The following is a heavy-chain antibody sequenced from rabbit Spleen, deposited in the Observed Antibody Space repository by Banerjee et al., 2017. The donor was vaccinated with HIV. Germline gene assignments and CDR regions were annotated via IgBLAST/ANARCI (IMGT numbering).Heavy chain of an antibody. J-gene: IGHJ4*01. CDR3: ASDDKSGGYEFKL. CDR2: ISTTNTAR. CDR1: GFSFSSGYY. V-gene: IGHV1S45*01. D-gene: IGHD1-1*01. Sequence: QEQLVESGGGLVQPGASLTLTCTASGFSFSSGYYMCWVRQAPGKGLEWIGCISTTNTARWHASWVNGRFTISKTSSTTVTLQMTSLTAADTATYFCASDDKSGGYEFKLWGQGTLVTVS.